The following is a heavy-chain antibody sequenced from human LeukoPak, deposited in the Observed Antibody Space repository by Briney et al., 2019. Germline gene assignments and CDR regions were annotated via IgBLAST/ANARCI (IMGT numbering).Heavy chain of an antibody. J-gene: IGHJ6*03. CDR2: IYSGGST. Sequence: GGSLRLSCAASGFTVRSNYMSWVRQAPGKGLEWVSVIYSGGSTYYADSVKGRFTISRDNSKNTLYLQMNSLRAEDTAVYYGAREPLADYYDSSGYFSARYYYYMDVWGKGTTVTVSS. V-gene: IGHV3-53*01. CDR1: GFTVRSNY. D-gene: IGHD3-22*01. CDR3: AREPLADYYDSSGYFSARYYYYMDV.